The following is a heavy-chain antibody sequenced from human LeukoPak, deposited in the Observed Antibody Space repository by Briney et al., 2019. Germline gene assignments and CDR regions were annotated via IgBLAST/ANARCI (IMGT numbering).Heavy chain of an antibody. D-gene: IGHD2-2*01. CDR2: INTNTGNP. V-gene: IGHV7-4-1*02. Sequence: GASVTVSCKASGYTFTSYAMNWVRQAPGQGLEWMGWINTNTGNPTYAQGFTGGFVFSLDTSVSTAYLQISSLKAEDTAVYYCARDSAAPQDIVVVPAATIMDVWGKGTTVTVSS. CDR3: ARDSAAPQDIVVVPAATIMDV. J-gene: IGHJ6*04. CDR1: GYTFTSYA.